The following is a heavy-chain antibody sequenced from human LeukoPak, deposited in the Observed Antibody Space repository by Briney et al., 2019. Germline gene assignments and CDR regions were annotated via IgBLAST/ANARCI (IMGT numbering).Heavy chain of an antibody. CDR1: GFTFSSYS. D-gene: IGHD6-19*01. CDR3: AIDSSGWLEYYFDY. CDR2: ITSSSNYI. V-gene: IGHV3-21*04. J-gene: IGHJ4*02. Sequence: GGSLRLSCAASGFTFSSYSMNWVRQAPGKGLEWVSSITSSSNYIYYADSVKGRFTISRDNARNSLFLQMNSLRAEDTAVYYCAIDSSGWLEYYFDYWGQGTLVTVSS.